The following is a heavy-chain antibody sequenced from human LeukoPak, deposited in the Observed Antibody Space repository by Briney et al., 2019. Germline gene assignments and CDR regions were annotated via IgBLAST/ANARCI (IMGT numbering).Heavy chain of an antibody. J-gene: IGHJ3*01. Sequence: GGSLRLSCAASGLTFSNYAVMWVRQAPGQGLEWVSAITSAGAPRYADPVKGPFTLPRDNSKNTLYLQMNSPRAEDTAQYFCARDPNGDYIGAFEFWGQGTGVTVSS. CDR3: ARDPNGDYIGAFEF. CDR1: GLTFSNYA. D-gene: IGHD4-17*01. V-gene: IGHV3-23*01. CDR2: ITSAGAP.